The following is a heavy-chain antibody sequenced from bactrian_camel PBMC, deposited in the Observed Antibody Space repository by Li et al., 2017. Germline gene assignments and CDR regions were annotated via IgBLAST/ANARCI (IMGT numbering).Heavy chain of an antibody. CDR3: ASDKGTIGDCGEEGQYSY. CDR1: GYTYSSNC. V-gene: IGHV3S53*01. D-gene: IGHD1*01. J-gene: IGHJ4*01. CDR2: VSTQGGRT. Sequence: HVQLVESGGGSVQAGGSLRLSCAASGYTYSSNCMGWFRQAPGKQREGVAAVSTQGGRTRYSDSVKGRFTISQDNAKNSVYLQMNDLEPEDSAIYYCASDKGTIGDCGEEGQYSYWGRGTQVTVS.